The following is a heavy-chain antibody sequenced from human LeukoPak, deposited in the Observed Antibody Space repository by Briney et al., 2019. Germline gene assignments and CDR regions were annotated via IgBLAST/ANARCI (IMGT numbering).Heavy chain of an antibody. D-gene: IGHD2-2*01. CDR2: INPNSGGT. Sequence: GASVKVSCKASGYTFTGYYKHWVRQAPGQGLEWMGWINPNSGGTNYAQKFQGGVTMTRDTSITTAYMELSSLRSDDTAVYYCARDVGEYCSSTNCYASHYWGQGTLVTVSS. J-gene: IGHJ4*02. CDR3: ARDVGEYCSSTNCYASHY. V-gene: IGHV1-2*02. CDR1: GYTFTGYY.